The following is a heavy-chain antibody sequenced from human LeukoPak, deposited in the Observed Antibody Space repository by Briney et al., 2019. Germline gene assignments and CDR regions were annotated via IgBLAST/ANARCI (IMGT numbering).Heavy chain of an antibody. Sequence: SETLSLTCTVSGGSISGSYWNWIRQPPGKGLEWIGYIYYSGSTNYNPSLKSRVTISVDTSKNQFSLKLSSVTAADTAVYYCARGLKTVAFDYWGQGTLVTVSS. CDR2: IYYSGST. CDR3: ARGLKTVAFDY. J-gene: IGHJ4*02. D-gene: IGHD4-23*01. V-gene: IGHV4-59*01. CDR1: GGSISGSY.